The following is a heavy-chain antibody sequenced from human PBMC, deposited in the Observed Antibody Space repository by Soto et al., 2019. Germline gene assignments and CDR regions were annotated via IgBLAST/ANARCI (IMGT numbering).Heavy chain of an antibody. Sequence: SVKVSCKASGGTFSSYAISWVRQAPGQGLEWMGGIIPIFGTANYAQKFQGRVTITADESTSTAYMELSSLRSEDTAVYYCARDTKYYDSSAENWFDPWGQGTLVTVSS. J-gene: IGHJ5*02. CDR3: ARDTKYYDSSAENWFDP. CDR1: GGTFSSYA. V-gene: IGHV1-69*13. CDR2: IIPIFGTA. D-gene: IGHD3-22*01.